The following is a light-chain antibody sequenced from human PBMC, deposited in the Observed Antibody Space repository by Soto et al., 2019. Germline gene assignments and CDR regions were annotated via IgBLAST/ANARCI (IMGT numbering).Light chain of an antibody. Sequence: QSALTQPASVSGSPGQSITISCTGTSSDVGGYNYVSWYQQHPGKAPKLMIYDVSNRPSGVSYRFSGSKSGNTASLTISGVQAEDEADYYCSSYTSSSTVIFGGGTKVTVL. V-gene: IGLV2-14*01. J-gene: IGLJ2*01. CDR2: DVS. CDR1: SSDVGGYNY. CDR3: SSYTSSSTVI.